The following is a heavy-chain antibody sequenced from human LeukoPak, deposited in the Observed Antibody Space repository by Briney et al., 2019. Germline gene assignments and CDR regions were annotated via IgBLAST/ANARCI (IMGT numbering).Heavy chain of an antibody. CDR3: AREAYGDYNYYSYMDV. Sequence: GGSLRLSCAASGFTFSSYEMNWVRQAPGKGLEWVSYISSSGSTIYYADSVKGRFTISRDNAKNSLYLQMNSLRAEDTAVYYCAREAYGDYNYYSYMDVWGKGTTVTVSS. J-gene: IGHJ6*03. CDR2: ISSSGSTI. D-gene: IGHD4-17*01. CDR1: GFTFSSYE. V-gene: IGHV3-48*03.